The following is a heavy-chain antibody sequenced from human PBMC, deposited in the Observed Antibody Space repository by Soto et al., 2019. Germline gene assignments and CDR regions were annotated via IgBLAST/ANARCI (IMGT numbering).Heavy chain of an antibody. CDR2: LSCCGGST. J-gene: IGHJ4*02. Sequence: EVQLLESGGGVVQPGGSLRLSCDASGFNFKKFAMGWVRQAPGEGLEWVSGLSCCGGSTSYADSVKGRFPLARDNSKNTVSMHLNSLRIEDTARYFCATADGEQWLIPHLDNWGQGTLVTVS. D-gene: IGHD6-19*01. CDR1: GFNFKKFA. V-gene: IGHV3-23*01. CDR3: ATADGEQWLIPHLDN.